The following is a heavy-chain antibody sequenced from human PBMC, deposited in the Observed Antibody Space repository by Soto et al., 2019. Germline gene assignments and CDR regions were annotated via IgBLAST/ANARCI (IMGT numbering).Heavy chain of an antibody. CDR1: GYSFTNYG. CDR2: ISAFNGNT. D-gene: IGHD2-15*01. CDR3: ARGGVAGSFDP. J-gene: IGHJ5*02. V-gene: IGHV1-18*01. Sequence: GASVKVSCKASGYSFTNYGVTWVRQAPGQGLEWMGWISAFNGNTHYAQNLQGRVTMTTDASTSTAYMELRSLRSEDTAVYYCARGGVAGSFDPWGQGTLVTVSS.